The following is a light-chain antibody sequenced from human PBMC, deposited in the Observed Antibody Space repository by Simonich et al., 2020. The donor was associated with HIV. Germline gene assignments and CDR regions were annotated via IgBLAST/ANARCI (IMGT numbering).Light chain of an antibody. CDR1: SSDVGGYNY. V-gene: IGLV2-14*01. J-gene: IGLJ2*01. CDR2: DVS. CDR3: SSYTSSSTYVV. Sequence: QSALTQPRSVSGSPGQSITISCTGTSSDVGGYNYVSWYQQHPDKAPKLMIYDVSNLPSGVSNRFSGSKSGNTASLTISGLQAEDEADYYCSSYTSSSTYVVFGGGTKLTVL.